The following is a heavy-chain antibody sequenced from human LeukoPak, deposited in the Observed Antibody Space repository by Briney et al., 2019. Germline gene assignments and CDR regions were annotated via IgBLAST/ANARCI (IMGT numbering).Heavy chain of an antibody. D-gene: IGHD6-6*01. J-gene: IGHJ4*02. CDR2: ISPTGSTT. CDR1: GFSFSGHW. CDR3: ARGPNSNWSGLDF. V-gene: IGHV3-74*01. Sequence: PGGSLRLSCTASGFSFSGHWMHWARQLPGKGLVRVSRISPTGSTTSYADSVKGRFTVPRDNAKNTLYLQVNNLRAEDTAVYYCARGPNSNWSGLDFWGQGTLLTVSS.